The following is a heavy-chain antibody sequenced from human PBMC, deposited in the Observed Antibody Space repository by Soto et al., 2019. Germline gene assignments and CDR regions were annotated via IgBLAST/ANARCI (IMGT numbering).Heavy chain of an antibody. CDR1: GFTFGNHW. Sequence: PXGSLKLSFTASGFTFGNHWMHWVRQAPGKGLEWVSRMNSDGTTTNYADSVKGRFTVSRDNAKNTLYLQMNSLRAEDTAVYYCATAEVDYWGPGTLVTVSS. CDR3: ATAEVDY. V-gene: IGHV3-74*01. J-gene: IGHJ4*02. CDR2: MNSDGTTT.